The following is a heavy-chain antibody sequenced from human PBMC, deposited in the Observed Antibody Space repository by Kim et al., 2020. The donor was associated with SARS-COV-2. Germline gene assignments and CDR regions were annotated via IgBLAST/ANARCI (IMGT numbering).Heavy chain of an antibody. V-gene: IGHV5-51*01. D-gene: IGHD3-3*01. CDR2: IYPGDSDT. CDR3: ARQASTYYDFWSGYYLEADY. CDR1: GYSFTSYW. J-gene: IGHJ4*02. Sequence: GESLKISCKGSGYSFTSYWIGWVRQMPGKGLEWMGIIYPGDSDTRYSPSFQGQVTISADKSISTAYLQWSSLKASDTAMYYCARQASTYYDFWSGYYLEADYWGQGTLVTVSS.